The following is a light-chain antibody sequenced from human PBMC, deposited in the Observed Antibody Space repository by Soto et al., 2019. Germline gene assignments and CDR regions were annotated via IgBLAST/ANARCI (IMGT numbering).Light chain of an antibody. CDR3: NSYTSRSTVL. V-gene: IGLV2-14*03. Sequence: QSALTQPASVSGSPGQSITISCTGTSSDVGGFNYVSWYQQHPGKAPKLMIYDVSNRPSGLSSRFSGSKSGNTASLTISGLQAEDEADYYCNSYTSRSTVLFGGGTKVTVL. CDR1: SSDVGGFNY. J-gene: IGLJ2*01. CDR2: DVS.